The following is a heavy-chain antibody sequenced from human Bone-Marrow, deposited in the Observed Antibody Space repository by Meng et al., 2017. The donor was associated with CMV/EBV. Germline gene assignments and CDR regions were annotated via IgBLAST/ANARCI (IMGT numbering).Heavy chain of an antibody. Sequence: SSRSINWWGWILQPPGKGLEWIGYIYYSGGIYYNPSLKSRVTMSVDTSKNQVSLKLASVTAADTAVYYCARTGDCSSSSCYTYFDLWGQGTLVTVSS. D-gene: IGHD2-2*02. V-gene: IGHV4-28*02. CDR3: ARTGDCSSSSCYTYFDL. J-gene: IGHJ4*02. CDR2: IYYSGGI. CDR1: SSRSINW.